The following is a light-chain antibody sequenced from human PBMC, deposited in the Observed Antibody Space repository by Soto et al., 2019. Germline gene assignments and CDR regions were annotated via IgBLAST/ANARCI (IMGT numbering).Light chain of an antibody. Sequence: IVMTQDTATLCVPPGERDTLSCRASQSVSSNYLAWYQQKPGQAPRLLIYGASSRATGIPDRFSGSGSGTDFTLTSIRLEPEDFVVYYCQQYGSSPPLTFGGGTKVDNK. V-gene: IGKV3-20*01. J-gene: IGKJ4*01. CDR3: QQYGSSPPLT. CDR2: GAS. CDR1: QSVSSNY.